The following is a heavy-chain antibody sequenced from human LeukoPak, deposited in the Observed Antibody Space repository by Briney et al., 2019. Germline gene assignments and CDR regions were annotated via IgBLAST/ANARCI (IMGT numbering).Heavy chain of an antibody. D-gene: IGHD3-10*01. Sequence: TGGSLRLSCAASGFTFNSYAMSWVRQAPGKGLEWVPAISGSGGSTYYADSVKGRFTMSRDNSKNTLYLQMNSLRAEDTAVYYCAKVQGITHRNPNDYWGQGTLVTVSS. V-gene: IGHV3-23*01. J-gene: IGHJ4*02. CDR3: AKVQGITHRNPNDY. CDR2: ISGSGGST. CDR1: GFTFNSYA.